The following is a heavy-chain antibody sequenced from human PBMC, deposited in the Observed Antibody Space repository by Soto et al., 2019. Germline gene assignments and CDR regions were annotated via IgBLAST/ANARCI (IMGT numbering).Heavy chain of an antibody. D-gene: IGHD1-26*01. CDR3: ARDVIVGATDY. CDR2: IKQDGSEK. V-gene: IGHV3-7*01. CDR1: GFTFSSYW. Sequence: ESLKISCAASGFTFSSYWMSWVRQAPGKGLEWVANIKQDGSEKYYVDSVKGRFTISRDNAKNSLYLQMNSLRAEDTAVYYCARDVIVGATDYWGQGTLVTVSS. J-gene: IGHJ4*02.